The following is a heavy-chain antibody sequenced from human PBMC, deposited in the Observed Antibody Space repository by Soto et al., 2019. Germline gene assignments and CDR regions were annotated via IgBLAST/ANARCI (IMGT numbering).Heavy chain of an antibody. D-gene: IGHD6-6*01. Sequence: QVQLQESGPGLVKASQTLSLICSVSGESINSGGYYWSWIRHHPGKGLEWIGYIYDSESAYYNPSLNSRVTISMDTSKHHFAMKLSSVTAADTAVYYCATASSSSFEADYWGQGTLVTVSS. CDR1: GESINSGGYY. J-gene: IGHJ4*02. CDR2: IYDSESA. V-gene: IGHV4-31*03. CDR3: ATASSSSFEADY.